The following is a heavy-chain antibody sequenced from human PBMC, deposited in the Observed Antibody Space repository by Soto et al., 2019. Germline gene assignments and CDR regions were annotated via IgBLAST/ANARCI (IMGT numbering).Heavy chain of an antibody. J-gene: IGHJ5*02. V-gene: IGHV4-39*01. Sequence: PSETLSLTCTVSGGSISSSSYYWSWIRQHPGKGLEWIGSISYRGDTYYNPPLSSRLTMSLDASKNQFSLRLTSVAAADAAVYFCARQMRGPIPSFGWLSPVASWGQGTLVTVSS. CDR1: GGSISSSSYY. D-gene: IGHD3-9*01. CDR3: ARQMRGPIPSFGWLSPVAS. CDR2: ISYRGDT.